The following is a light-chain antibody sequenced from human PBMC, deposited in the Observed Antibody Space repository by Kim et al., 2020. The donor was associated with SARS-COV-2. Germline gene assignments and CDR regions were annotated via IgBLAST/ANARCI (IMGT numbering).Light chain of an antibody. CDR2: AAS. V-gene: IGKV1-17*03. J-gene: IGKJ4*01. CDR1: QGISSY. Sequence: ASVGDRVTLTCRASQGISSYLAWFQQKPGQVPKRLIYAASTLQSGVPSRFSGSGSGTEFTLTISSLQPEDFATDYCLQHDSYPLTFGGGTKVDIK. CDR3: LQHDSYPLT.